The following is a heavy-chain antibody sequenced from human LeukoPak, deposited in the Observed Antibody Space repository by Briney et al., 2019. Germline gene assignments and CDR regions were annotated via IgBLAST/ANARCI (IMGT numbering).Heavy chain of an antibody. D-gene: IGHD3-3*01. Sequence: GGSLRLSCAASGFTFSNAWMSWVRQDPGKGLEWVGRIKSKTDGGTTDYAAPVKGRFTISRDDSKNTLYLQMNSLKTEDTAVYYCTTGYYDFWSGYYPIDYWGQGTLVTVSS. CDR3: TTGYYDFWSGYYPIDY. CDR2: IKSKTDGGTT. V-gene: IGHV3-15*01. J-gene: IGHJ4*02. CDR1: GFTFSNAW.